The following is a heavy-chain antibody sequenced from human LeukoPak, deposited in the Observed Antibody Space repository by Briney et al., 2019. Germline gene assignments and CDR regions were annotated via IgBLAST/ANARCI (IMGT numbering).Heavy chain of an antibody. CDR1: GFTFSSYW. V-gene: IGHV3-74*01. CDR2: INSDGSST. D-gene: IGHD3-10*01. CDR3: ARERITMVRGGINYYYYYGMDV. Sequence: GGSLRLSCAASGFTFSSYWMHWVRQAPGKGLVWASRINSDGSSTSYADSVKGRFTISRDNAKNTLYLQMNSLRAEDTAVYYCARERITMVRGGINYYYYYGMDVWGQGTTVTVSS. J-gene: IGHJ6*02.